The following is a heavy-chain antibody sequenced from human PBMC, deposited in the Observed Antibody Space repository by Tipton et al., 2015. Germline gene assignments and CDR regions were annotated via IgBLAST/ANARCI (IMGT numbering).Heavy chain of an antibody. V-gene: IGHV2-70*01. J-gene: IGHJ3*01. CDR2: IDWDGDK. D-gene: IGHD3-22*01. CDR3: ARTSYYDGIDAFDV. CDR1: GFSLSTTGMC. Sequence: LVKPTETLTLTCTFSGFSLSTTGMCVSWIRQPPGKALEWLALIDWDGDKYYNTSLKTRLTISKDTSKNQVVLTMTNMDPVDTATYYCARTSYYDGIDAFDVWGPGTMVTVPS.